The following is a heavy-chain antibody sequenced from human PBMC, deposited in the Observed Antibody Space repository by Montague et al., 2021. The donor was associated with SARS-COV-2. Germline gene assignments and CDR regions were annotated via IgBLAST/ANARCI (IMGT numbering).Heavy chain of an antibody. CDR2: IYYSGTI. CDR3: ATASGSGSLGFHY. J-gene: IGHJ4*02. Sequence: TLSLTCTVSGASISTGAYYWSWIRQHPEKGLEWIGYIYYSGTIYYNPSLKSRVTISLDTSNNHSSPKLSSVTAADTAVYYCATASGSGSLGFHYWGQGTLVLVSS. CDR1: GASISTGAYY. V-gene: IGHV4-31*03. D-gene: IGHD3-10*01.